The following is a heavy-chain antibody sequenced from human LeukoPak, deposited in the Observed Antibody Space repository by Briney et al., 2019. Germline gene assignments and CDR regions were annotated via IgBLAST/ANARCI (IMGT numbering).Heavy chain of an antibody. CDR2: IKHSGST. CDR3: ARGLTGESGSYLTWFDP. CDR1: GGSFSGYY. Sequence: SETLSLTCAVYGGSFSGYYWSWIRQPPGKGLESLGEIKHSGSTNHNPSLKSRVTISVDTSKNQFSLKLSSVTAADTAVYYCARGLTGESGSYLTWFDPWGQGTLVTVSS. D-gene: IGHD1-26*01. V-gene: IGHV4-34*01. J-gene: IGHJ5*02.